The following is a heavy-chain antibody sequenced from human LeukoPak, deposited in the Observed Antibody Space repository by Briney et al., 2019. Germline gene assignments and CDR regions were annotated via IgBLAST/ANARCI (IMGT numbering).Heavy chain of an antibody. CDR3: AAHYGGNSGY. V-gene: IGHV3-11*01. CDR2: ISGSGTTI. D-gene: IGHD4-23*01. Sequence: GGSLRLSCAASGFIFSDYYMSWVRQAPGKGLEWVSYISGSGTTIKYADSMKGRFTISRDNAKRSLYLHMNSLRAEDTAVYYCAAHYGGNSGYWGQGTLVTVSS. J-gene: IGHJ4*02. CDR1: GFIFSDYY.